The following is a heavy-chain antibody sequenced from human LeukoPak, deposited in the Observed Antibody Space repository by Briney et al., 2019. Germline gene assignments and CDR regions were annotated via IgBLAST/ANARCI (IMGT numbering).Heavy chain of an antibody. CDR2: IKQDGSEK. CDR3: ARVSGNYYHWFDS. V-gene: IGHV3-7*03. Sequence: GGSLRLSCAASRFTFSSYWMSWVRQAPGKGLEWVANIKQDGSEKYYVDSVKGRFTISRDNAKNSLYLQMNSLRAEDTAVYYCARVSGNYYHWFDSWGQGTLVTVSS. D-gene: IGHD1-26*01. CDR1: RFTFSSYW. J-gene: IGHJ5*01.